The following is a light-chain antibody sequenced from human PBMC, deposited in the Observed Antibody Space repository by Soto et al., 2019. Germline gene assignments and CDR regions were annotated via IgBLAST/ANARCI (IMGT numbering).Light chain of an antibody. Sequence: DILMTQSPATLSVSPGERATLSCMAGQGVTTNFAWYQQKSGQSPRLLIYDVSIRATGVPARFSGTGSETDFTLTISGLQSEDSAIYFCQQYNNWPYSFGQGTRLENK. CDR3: QQYNNWPYS. J-gene: IGKJ5*01. CDR2: DVS. CDR1: QGVTTN. V-gene: IGKV3-15*01.